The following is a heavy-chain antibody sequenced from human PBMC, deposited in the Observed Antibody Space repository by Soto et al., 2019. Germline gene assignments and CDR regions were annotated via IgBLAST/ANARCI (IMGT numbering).Heavy chain of an antibody. D-gene: IGHD2-15*01. CDR1: GFTFSSYG. V-gene: IGHV3-33*01. Sequence: PGGSLRLSCAASGFTFSSYGMHWVRQAPGKGLEWVAVIWYDGSNKYYADSVKGRFTISRDNSKNTLYLQMNSLRAEDTAVYYCARDPTLLGYCSGGSCYSGYFDYWGQGTLVTVSS. CDR3: ARDPTLLGYCSGGSCYSGYFDY. CDR2: IWYDGSNK. J-gene: IGHJ4*02.